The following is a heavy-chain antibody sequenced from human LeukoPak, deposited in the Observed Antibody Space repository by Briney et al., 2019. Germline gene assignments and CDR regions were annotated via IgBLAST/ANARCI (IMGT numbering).Heavy chain of an antibody. D-gene: IGHD3-22*01. V-gene: IGHV3-23*01. CDR1: GFTLSSYS. CDR2: MSGSDTGS. J-gene: IGHJ4*02. Sequence: GGSLRLSCVASGFTLSSYSMSWVRQAPGKGLEWVSAMSGSDTGSWYADSVKGRFTISRDTSKTTLYLQMNSLRAEDTAVYYCARDIVDSSGPDIGYWGQGTLVTVSS. CDR3: ARDIVDSSGPDIGY.